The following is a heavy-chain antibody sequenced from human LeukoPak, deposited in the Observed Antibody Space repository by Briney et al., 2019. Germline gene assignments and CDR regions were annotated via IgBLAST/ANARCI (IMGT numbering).Heavy chain of an antibody. Sequence: GGSLRLSCAASGFTFSSQGMSRVRQAPGKGLEWVSAITGSGSITYYSDSVKGRFTISRDNSKNTVYLQLNSLRVEDTAVYYCAKMQGYFDYWGQGTLVTVSS. CDR3: AKMQGYFDY. V-gene: IGHV3-23*01. J-gene: IGHJ4*02. CDR2: ITGSGSIT. CDR1: GFTFSSQG.